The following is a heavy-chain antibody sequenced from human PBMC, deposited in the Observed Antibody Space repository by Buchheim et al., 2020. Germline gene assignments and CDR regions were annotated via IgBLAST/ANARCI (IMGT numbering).Heavy chain of an antibody. CDR2: IYYSGST. J-gene: IGHJ4*02. Sequence: QLQLQESGPGLVKPSETLSLTCTVSGGSISSSSYYWGWIRQPPGKGLEWIGSIYYSGSTYYNPSLKSRVTISVDTYKNQFSLKLSSVTAADTAVYYCARGPDLGYYDSSGYYYFDYWGQGTL. D-gene: IGHD3-22*01. CDR1: GGSISSSSYY. V-gene: IGHV4-39*07. CDR3: ARGPDLGYYDSSGYYYFDY.